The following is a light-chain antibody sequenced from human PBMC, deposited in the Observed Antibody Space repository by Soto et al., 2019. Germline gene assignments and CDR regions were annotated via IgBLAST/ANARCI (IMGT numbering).Light chain of an antibody. J-gene: IGLJ1*01. CDR2: DDS. CDR1: NIGSKS. Sequence: SYELTQPPSVSVAPGQTARITCGRNNIGSKSVHWYQQKPGQAPVLVVYDDSDRPSGIPERFSGSNSGNTATLTIRRVEAGDEADYYCQVWVSSSDHYVFGTGTKLTVL. CDR3: QVWVSSSDHYV. V-gene: IGLV3-21*02.